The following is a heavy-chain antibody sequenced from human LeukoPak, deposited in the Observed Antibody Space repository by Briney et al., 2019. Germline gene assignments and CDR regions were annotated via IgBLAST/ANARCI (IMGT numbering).Heavy chain of an antibody. J-gene: IGHJ4*02. CDR2: IYYSGST. Sequence: SETLSLTCTVSGGSISSSSYYWGWIRQPPGKGLEWIGSIYYSGSTYYNPSLKSRVTISVDTSKNQFSLKLSFVTAADTAVYYCASLYDFWRTFDYWGQGTLVTVSS. CDR3: ASLYDFWRTFDY. CDR1: GGSISSSSYY. D-gene: IGHD3-3*01. V-gene: IGHV4-39*07.